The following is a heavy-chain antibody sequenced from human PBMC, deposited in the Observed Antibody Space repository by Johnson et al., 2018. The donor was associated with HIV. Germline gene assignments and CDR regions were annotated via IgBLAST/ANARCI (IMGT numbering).Heavy chain of an antibody. D-gene: IGHD3-3*01. V-gene: IGHV3-13*01. Sequence: MLLVESGGGLIQPGESLRLSCAASGFTFSNYDMYWVRQPTGKGLEWVSGLGTAGDTYYAGSLKGRFTISREDAKNSLYLQMNSLRAGDTAVYYCARGGSRTTIFGVDINMGAFDIWGQGTMVTVSS. J-gene: IGHJ3*02. CDR2: LGTAGDT. CDR1: GFTFSNYD. CDR3: ARGGSRTTIFGVDINMGAFDI.